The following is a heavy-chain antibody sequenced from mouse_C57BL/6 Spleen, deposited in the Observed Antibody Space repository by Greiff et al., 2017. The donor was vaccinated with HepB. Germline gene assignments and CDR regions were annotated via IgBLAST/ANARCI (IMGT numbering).Heavy chain of an antibody. D-gene: IGHD1-1*01. V-gene: IGHV1-53*01. J-gene: IGHJ2*01. CDR3: ARIPGYGSNQFDY. CDR2: INPSNGGT. Sequence: QVQLQQPGAELVMPGASVKLSCKASGYTFTSYWMHWVKQRPGQGLEWIGNINPSNGGTNYNEKFKSKATLTVDKSSSTAYMQLSSLTSEDSAVYYCARIPGYGSNQFDYWGQGTTLTVSS. CDR1: GYTFTSYW.